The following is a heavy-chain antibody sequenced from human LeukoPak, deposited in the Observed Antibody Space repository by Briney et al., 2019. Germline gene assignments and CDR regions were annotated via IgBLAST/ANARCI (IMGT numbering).Heavy chain of an antibody. V-gene: IGHV3-23*01. CDR3: AKDAVGATAYYFDY. J-gene: IGHJ4*02. Sequence: GGSLRLSCAASGFTFTNYAMSWVRQAPGKGLVWVSAISSSGDTYYAGSVKGRFTISRDNSKNTLYLQMNSLRAEDTAVYYCAKDAVGATAYYFDYWGQGTLVTVSS. CDR2: ISSSGDT. CDR1: GFTFTNYA. D-gene: IGHD1-26*01.